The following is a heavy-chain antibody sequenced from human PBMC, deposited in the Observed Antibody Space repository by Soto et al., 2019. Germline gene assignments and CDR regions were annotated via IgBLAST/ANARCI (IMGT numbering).Heavy chain of an antibody. CDR1: GFTFSSYA. Sequence: PGGSLRLSCAASGFTFSSYAMHWVRQAPGKGLEWVAVISYDGSNKYYADSVKGRFTISRDNSKNTLYLQMNSLRAEDTAVYYCARGRITMIVVVITPVDYWGQGTLVTVSS. J-gene: IGHJ4*02. CDR3: ARGRITMIVVVITPVDY. D-gene: IGHD3-22*01. V-gene: IGHV3-30-3*01. CDR2: ISYDGSNK.